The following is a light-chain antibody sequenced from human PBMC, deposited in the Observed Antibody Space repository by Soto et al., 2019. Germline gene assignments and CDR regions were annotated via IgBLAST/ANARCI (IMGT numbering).Light chain of an antibody. CDR1: SSDVGSYNL. V-gene: IGLV2-23*01. J-gene: IGLJ2*01. CDR3: CSYAGSSTLV. Sequence: QAVVTQPASVSGSPGQSITISCTGTSSDVGSYNLVSWYQQHPGKAPKLMIYEGSKRPSGVSNRFSGSKSGNTASLTISGLQAEDEADYYCCSYAGSSTLVFGGWTQLTVL. CDR2: EGS.